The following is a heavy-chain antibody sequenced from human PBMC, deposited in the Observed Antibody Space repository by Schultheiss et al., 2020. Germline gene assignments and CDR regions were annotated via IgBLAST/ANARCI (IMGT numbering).Heavy chain of an antibody. CDR3: ATPWGGSSFDYYYGMDV. V-gene: IGHV1-69*05. D-gene: IGHD6-6*01. Sequence: KISCKASGYTFTSYGISWVRQAPGQGLEWMGWIIPIFGTANYAQKFQGRVTMTRDTSTSTVYMELSSLRSEDTAVYYCATPWGGSSFDYYYGMDVWGQGTTVTVSS. CDR1: GYTFTSYG. J-gene: IGHJ6*02. CDR2: IIPIFGTA.